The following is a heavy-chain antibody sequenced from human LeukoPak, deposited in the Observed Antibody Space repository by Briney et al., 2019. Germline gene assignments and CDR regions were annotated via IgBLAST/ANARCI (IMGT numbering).Heavy chain of an antibody. D-gene: IGHD3-22*01. J-gene: IGHJ4*02. CDR2: IYYSGST. Sequence: SETLSLTCTVSGGSISSYYWSWIRQPPGKGLEWIGYIYYSGSTNYNPSLKSRVTISVDTSKNQFSLKLSSVTAADTAVYYCARARYYYDSSGYDKYYFDYWGQGTLVTVSS. CDR3: ARARYYYDSSGYDKYYFDY. V-gene: IGHV4-59*01. CDR1: GGSISSYY.